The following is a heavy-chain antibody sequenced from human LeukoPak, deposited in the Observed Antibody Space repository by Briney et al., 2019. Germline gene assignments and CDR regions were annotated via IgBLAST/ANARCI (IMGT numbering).Heavy chain of an antibody. Sequence: SETLSLTCTVSGGSISSYYWSWIRQPAGKGLEWIGRIYTSGSTNYNPSLKSRVTMSVDTSKNQFSLKLSSVTAADMAVYYCARDLDKYPYNWFDPWGQGTLVTVSS. CDR1: GGSISSYY. D-gene: IGHD6-6*01. V-gene: IGHV4-4*07. J-gene: IGHJ5*02. CDR3: ARDLDKYPYNWFDP. CDR2: IYTSGST.